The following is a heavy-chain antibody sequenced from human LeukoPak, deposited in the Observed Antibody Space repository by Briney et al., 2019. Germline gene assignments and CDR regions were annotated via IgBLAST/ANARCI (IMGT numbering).Heavy chain of an antibody. V-gene: IGHV4-34*01. CDR1: GGSFSGYY. J-gene: IGHJ4*02. CDR3: ARRGSGWSD. Sequence: SETLSLTCAVYGGSFSGYYWSWIRQPPGKGLEWIGEIDHSGSTNYNPSLKSRVTISVDTSNNQFSLRLTSVTAADTAVYYCARRGSGWSDWGQGTRVTVSS. D-gene: IGHD6-19*01. CDR2: IDHSGST.